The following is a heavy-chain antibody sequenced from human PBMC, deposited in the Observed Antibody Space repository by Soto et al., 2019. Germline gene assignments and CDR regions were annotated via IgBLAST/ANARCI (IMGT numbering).Heavy chain of an antibody. CDR1: GSTFSSYA. D-gene: IGHD3-9*01. CDR2: IIPIFGTA. Sequence: SVKVSCEASGSTFSSYAISWVRQAPGQELEWMGGIIPIFGTANYAQKFQGRVTITADKSTSTAYMELSSLISEDTAVYYCARDRFDTTINYYYGMDVWGQGTTVTVSS. V-gene: IGHV1-69*06. J-gene: IGHJ6*02. CDR3: ARDRFDTTINYYYGMDV.